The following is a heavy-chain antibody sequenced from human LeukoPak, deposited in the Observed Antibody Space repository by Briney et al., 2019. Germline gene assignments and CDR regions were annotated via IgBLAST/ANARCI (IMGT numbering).Heavy chain of an antibody. D-gene: IGHD4-11*01. Sequence: GGSLRLSRAASGFPFGNEAMGWVRQAPERGLEWVSTISPGGGTTYYADSVKGRFTISRDNSGNTLFVQMNSLSAEDTAVYYCAKVRSGSSNWALRIFDNWGQGTLVTVSS. CDR2: ISPGGGTT. J-gene: IGHJ4*02. CDR3: AKVRSGSSNWALRIFDN. CDR1: GFPFGNEA. V-gene: IGHV3-23*01.